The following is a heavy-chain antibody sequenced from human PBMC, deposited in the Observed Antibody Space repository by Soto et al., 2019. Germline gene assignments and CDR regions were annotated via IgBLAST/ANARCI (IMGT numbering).Heavy chain of an antibody. D-gene: IGHD2-8*01. CDR2: IYYSGST. Sequence: PSETLSLTCTVSGGSISSSSYYWGWIRQPPGKGLEWIGSIYYSGSTYYNPSLKSRVTISVDTSKNQFSLKLSSVAAADTAVYYCARHLKGYCTNGVCYNFDYWGQGTLVTVSS. CDR1: GGSISSSSYY. J-gene: IGHJ4*02. CDR3: ARHLKGYCTNGVCYNFDY. V-gene: IGHV4-39*01.